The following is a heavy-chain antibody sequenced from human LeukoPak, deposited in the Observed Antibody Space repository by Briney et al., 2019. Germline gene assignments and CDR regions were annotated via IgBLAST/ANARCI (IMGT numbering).Heavy chain of an antibody. J-gene: IGHJ5*02. V-gene: IGHV4-59*01. Sequence: TTSETLSLTCTVSGGSISSYYWSWIRQPPGKGLEWIGYIYYSGNTNYNPSLKSRVTISVDTSKNQFSLKLSSVTAADTAVYYCAVGASFWFDPWGQGTLVTVSS. CDR3: AVGASFWFDP. CDR1: GGSISSYY. CDR2: IYYSGNT. D-gene: IGHD1-26*01.